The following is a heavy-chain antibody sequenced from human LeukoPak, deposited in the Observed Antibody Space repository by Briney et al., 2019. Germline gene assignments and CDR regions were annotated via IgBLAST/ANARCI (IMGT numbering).Heavy chain of an antibody. D-gene: IGHD3-22*01. CDR1: GFSFSVYW. V-gene: IGHV3-74*01. Sequence: PGGSLRLSCAASGFSFSVYWMHWVRQAPGKGPVWVSRIKTDGSITYYADSVKGRFTISRDNSKNTLYLQMNSLRAEDTAVYYCARVLYYYDSTRGAFDIWGQGTMVTVSS. CDR3: ARVLYYYDSTRGAFDI. J-gene: IGHJ3*02. CDR2: IKTDGSIT.